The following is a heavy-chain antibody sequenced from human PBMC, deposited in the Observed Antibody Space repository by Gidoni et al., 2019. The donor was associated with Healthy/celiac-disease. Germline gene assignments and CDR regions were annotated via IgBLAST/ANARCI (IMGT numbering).Heavy chain of an antibody. CDR1: GYSFTSYR. V-gene: IGHV5-51*07. CDR2: IYPGVSDT. CDR3: SRRIDYYDSRRYYYGMDV. D-gene: IGHD3-22*01. J-gene: IGHJ6*02. Sequence: EVQPVQSGAEVNKPGESLKISCKGSGYSFTSYRIAWVHQMPGKGLEWMGIIYPGVSDTRYSPSFQGQVTISADKSISTAYLQWSSLNASDTAMYYCSRRIDYYDSRRYYYGMDVWGQGTTVTVSS.